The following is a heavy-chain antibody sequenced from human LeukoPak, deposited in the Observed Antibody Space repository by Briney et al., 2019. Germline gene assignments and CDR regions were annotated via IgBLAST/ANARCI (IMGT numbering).Heavy chain of an antibody. CDR1: GFTFSNYG. J-gene: IGHJ4*02. V-gene: IGHV3-48*01. CDR3: ARGGAARPDY. CDR2: ISSSKSAI. D-gene: IGHD6-6*01. Sequence: GGSLRLSCAASGFTFSNYGINWVRQTPGKGLEWVSYISSSKSAINYADSVRGRFTISRDNAKNSLYLQMNSLRPEDTAVYYRARGGAARPDYWGRGTLVTVSS.